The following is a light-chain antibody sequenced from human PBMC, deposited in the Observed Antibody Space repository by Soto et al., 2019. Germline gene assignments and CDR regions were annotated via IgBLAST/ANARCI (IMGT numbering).Light chain of an antibody. CDR1: QSLLHTDGKDH. Sequence: VLSQTPLSLSVTPGQPASISCRSNQSLLHTDGKDHLYWFLQKPGQPPQLLIYEVSNQSSGVTERFSGSGSGTDFTLKISRLEAEDVGVYYCMQSTYLPLTFGGGTKVEIK. CDR3: MQSTYLPLT. V-gene: IGKV2D-29*01. CDR2: EVS. J-gene: IGKJ4*01.